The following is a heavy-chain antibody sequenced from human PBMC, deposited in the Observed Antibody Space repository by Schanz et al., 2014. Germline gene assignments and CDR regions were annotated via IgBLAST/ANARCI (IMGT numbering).Heavy chain of an antibody. CDR1: GFTFSGYW. Sequence: EVQLVESGGGLVQPGGSLRLSCAASGFTFSGYWMSWVRQAPGEGLVWMANIKLDGSEKYYVDSVKGRFTISRDNAKNSLYLQMNSLTAEDTAVYYCAKYGTGKGVSFEYWGQGPLVTVSS. CDR2: IKLDGSEK. CDR3: AKYGTGKGVSFEY. J-gene: IGHJ4*02. D-gene: IGHD1-26*01. V-gene: IGHV3-7*01.